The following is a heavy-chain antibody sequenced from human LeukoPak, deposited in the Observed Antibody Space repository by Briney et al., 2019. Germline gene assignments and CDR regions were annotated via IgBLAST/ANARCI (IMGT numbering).Heavy chain of an antibody. V-gene: IGHV1-69*06. J-gene: IGHJ6*03. CDR3: ARDAKHYYDSSGPNYYYYYMDV. CDR1: GGTFSSYA. D-gene: IGHD3-22*01. Sequence: GASVKVSCKASGGTFSSYAISWVRQAPGKGLEWREGLIPIFGPANYAQKFQGRVTITADKSTSTAYMELSSLRSEDTAAYYCARDAKHYYDSSGPNYYYYYMDVWGKGTTVTVSS. CDR2: LIPIFGPA.